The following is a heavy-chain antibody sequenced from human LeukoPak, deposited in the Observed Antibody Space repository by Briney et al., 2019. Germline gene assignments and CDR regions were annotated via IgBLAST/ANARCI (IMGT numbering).Heavy chain of an antibody. CDR1: GFTFSSYA. CDR3: AKMEDSWYYYDSSGYYPMVDY. V-gene: IGHV3-23*01. D-gene: IGHD3-22*01. CDR2: ISGSGGST. J-gene: IGHJ4*02. Sequence: GGSLRLSCAASGFTFSSYAMSWVRQAPGKGLEWVSAISGSGGSTYYADSVKGRFTISRDNSKNTLYLRMNSLRAEDTAVYYCAKMEDSWYYYDSSGYYPMVDYWGQGTLVTVSS.